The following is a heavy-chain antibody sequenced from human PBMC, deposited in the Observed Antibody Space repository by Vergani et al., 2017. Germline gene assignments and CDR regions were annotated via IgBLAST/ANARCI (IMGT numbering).Heavy chain of an antibody. D-gene: IGHD6-13*01. J-gene: IGHJ6*02. CDR1: GYSFNNYA. Sequence: QEQLVQSGSELKKPGASVKVSCKASGYSFNNYAIHWVRQAPGQGLEWMGWINPTTGNPTYARAFTGRFVFSLDTSISTAYLQIGSLKAEDTAVYYCARTLSGYSSSWYPHYYYGMDVWGQGTTVTVSS. CDR2: INPTTGNP. CDR3: ARTLSGYSSSWYPHYYYGMDV. V-gene: IGHV7-4-1*01.